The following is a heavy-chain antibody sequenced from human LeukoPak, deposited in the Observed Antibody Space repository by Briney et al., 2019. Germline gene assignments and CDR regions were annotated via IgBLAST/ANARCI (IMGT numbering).Heavy chain of an antibody. J-gene: IGHJ4*02. D-gene: IGHD3-16*01. V-gene: IGHV1-2*02. CDR1: GYTFTGYY. CDR3: ARDRAILAMDYEFDY. Sequence: GASVKVSCKASGYTFTGYYMRWVRQAPGQGLEWMGWINPKSGGTNYAQKFQGRVTMTRDTSINTAYMDLSSLRSDDTAVYYCARDRAILAMDYEFDYWGQGTLVTVSS. CDR2: INPKSGGT.